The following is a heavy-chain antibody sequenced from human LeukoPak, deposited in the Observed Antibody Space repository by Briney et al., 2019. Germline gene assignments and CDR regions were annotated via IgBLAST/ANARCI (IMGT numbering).Heavy chain of an antibody. CDR2: ISGSGGST. CDR1: GFTFSSYA. V-gene: IGHV3-23*01. J-gene: IGHJ5*01. CDR3: ARDSSGWYRWFDS. Sequence: GGSLRLSCAASGFTFSSYAMSWVRQAPGKGLEWVSAISGSGGSTYYADSVKGRFTISRDNSKNTLYLQMNSLRAEDTAVYYCARDSSGWYRWFDSWGQGTLVTVSS. D-gene: IGHD6-19*01.